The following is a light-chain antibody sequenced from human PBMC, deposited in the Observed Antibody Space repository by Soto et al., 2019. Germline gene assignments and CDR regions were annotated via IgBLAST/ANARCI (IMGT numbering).Light chain of an antibody. V-gene: IGLV4-69*01. CDR3: QTWGSGIQVV. CDR2: VNSDGSH. Sequence: QTVVTQSPSASASLGASVKLTCTLSSGHSSYAIAWHQQQPEKGPRYLMRVNSDGSHNKGDGIPDRFSGSSSGAERYLTISSLQSEDEADYYCQTWGSGIQVVFGGGTQLTVL. J-gene: IGLJ2*01. CDR1: SGHSSYA.